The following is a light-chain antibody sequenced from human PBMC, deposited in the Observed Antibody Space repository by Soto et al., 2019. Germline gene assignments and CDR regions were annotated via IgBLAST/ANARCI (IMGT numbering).Light chain of an antibody. CDR1: QSISSN. CDR2: GAS. J-gene: IGKJ1*01. V-gene: IGKV3-15*01. CDR3: HQYHNFPRT. Sequence: EIEMTKYPATLSVVPGERATPSCRASQSISSNLAWYQQKPGQAPRLLTYGASTRATGIPARFSGSGSGTEFTLTVSSLQPDDFATYYCHQYHNFPRTFGQGTKVDI.